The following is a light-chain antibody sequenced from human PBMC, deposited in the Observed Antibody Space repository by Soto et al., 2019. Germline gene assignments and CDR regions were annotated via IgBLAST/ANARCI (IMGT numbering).Light chain of an antibody. J-gene: IGKJ4*01. CDR2: DAS. CDR1: HSAASA. V-gene: IGKV3-15*01. CDR3: QQYRDWPLT. Sequence: EIVLTQSPATLSVSPGERATLSCRASHSAASAVAWYQQKPGQAPRLLIYDASTTATGIPARFSGSGSATEFTLTISSLQSEDFAVYSCQQYRDWPLTFGGGTKVDLK.